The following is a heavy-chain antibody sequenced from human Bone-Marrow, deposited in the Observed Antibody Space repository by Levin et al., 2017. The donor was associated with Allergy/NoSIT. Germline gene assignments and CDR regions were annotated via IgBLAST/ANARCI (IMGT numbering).Heavy chain of an antibody. CDR1: GFSFSNFW. J-gene: IGHJ6*02. V-gene: IGHV3-74*03. D-gene: IGHD2-8*02. CDR3: ARVRCTGGGCYHYYGLDV. Sequence: QPGGSLRLSCAASGFSFSNFWMHWVRQAPGKGLVWVSRINYDGSSTTYADSVKGRFTISRDNAKNTLYLQMNNLRGEDTAVYFCARVRCTGGGCYHYYGLDVWGQGTTVIVSS. CDR2: INYDGSST.